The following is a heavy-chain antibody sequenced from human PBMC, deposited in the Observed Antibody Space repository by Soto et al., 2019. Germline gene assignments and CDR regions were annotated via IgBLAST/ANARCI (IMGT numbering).Heavy chain of an antibody. V-gene: IGHV3-64D*06. CDR2: ISSNGGST. D-gene: IGHD5-18*01. J-gene: IGHJ4*02. CDR3: VKQRGYSYGWAYYFHY. CDR1: GFTFSSYA. Sequence: SLRLSCSASGFTFSSYAMHWVRQAPGKGLEYVSAISSNGGSTYYADSVKGRFTISRDNSKKTLYLQMSSLRAEDTAVYYCVKQRGYSYGWAYYFHYCGQGTMVTFST.